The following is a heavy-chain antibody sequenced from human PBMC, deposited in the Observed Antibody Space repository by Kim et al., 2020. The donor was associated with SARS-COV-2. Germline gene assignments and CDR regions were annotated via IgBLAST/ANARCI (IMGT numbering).Heavy chain of an antibody. J-gene: IGHJ6*02. CDR1: GGYISSCGYS. CDR2: IYYSGST. D-gene: IGHD3-10*01. V-gene: IGHV4-30-2*01. Sequence: SEILSLSCAVSGGYISSCGYSWSWIRQPPGKGLEWIGYIYYSGSTYYNPSLKSRVTISVDRSKNQFSLKLSSVTAADTAVYYCARGYGSGSPYGMDVWGQGTTVTVSS. CDR3: ARGYGSGSPYGMDV.